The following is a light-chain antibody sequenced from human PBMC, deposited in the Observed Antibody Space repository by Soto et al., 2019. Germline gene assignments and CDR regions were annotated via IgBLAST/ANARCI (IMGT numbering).Light chain of an antibody. CDR3: QQYNSWPLT. Sequence: EIVLTQSPATLALSPGQRATLSCRASQNIDTYLAWYLQKPGQAPRLLIYDTSSRATGIPERFSGSGSGTDFTLTISSLEAEDFAVYYCQQYNSWPLTFGGGTKVEIK. J-gene: IGKJ4*01. V-gene: IGKV3-11*01. CDR1: QNIDTY. CDR2: DTS.